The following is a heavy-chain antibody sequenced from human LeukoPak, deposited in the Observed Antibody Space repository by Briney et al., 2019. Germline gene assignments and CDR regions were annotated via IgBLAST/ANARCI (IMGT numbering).Heavy chain of an antibody. V-gene: IGHV3-21*01. Sequence: GGSLRLSCAASGFTFSSYSMNWVRQAPGKGLEWVSSISSSSYIYYADSVKGRFTISRDSAKNSLYLQMNSLRAEDTAVYYCATSVNRRNYYDSSGYTVNYFDYWGQGTLVTVSS. J-gene: IGHJ4*02. D-gene: IGHD3-22*01. CDR2: ISSSSYI. CDR1: GFTFSSYS. CDR3: ATSVNRRNYYDSSGYTVNYFDY.